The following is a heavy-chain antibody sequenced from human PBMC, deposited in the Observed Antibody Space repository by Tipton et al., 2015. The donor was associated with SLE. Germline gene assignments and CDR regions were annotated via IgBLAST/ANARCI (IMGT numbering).Heavy chain of an antibody. J-gene: IGHJ6*03. CDR3: ARGREWNWSPYYMDV. D-gene: IGHD1-1*01. V-gene: IGHV4-34*01. CDR1: GGSFSGYF. Sequence: TLSLTCAVYGGSFSGYFWGWIRQTPGKGLEWIGEIKHSGSTKYNPSLKSRVTISVDTSKNEFSLRMTSVTAGDTAVYYCARGREWNWSPYYMDVWGKGTTVTVSS. CDR2: IKHSGST.